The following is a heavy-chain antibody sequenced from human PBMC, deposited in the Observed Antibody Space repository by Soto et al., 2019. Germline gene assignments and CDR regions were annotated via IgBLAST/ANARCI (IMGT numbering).Heavy chain of an antibody. Sequence: ASVKVSCKASGYTFTSYGISWVRQAPVQGLEWMGWISAYNGNTNYAQKLQGRVTMTTDTSTSTAYMELRSLRSDDTAVYYCARASCSSTSCYFGDAFDIWGQGTMVTVSS. J-gene: IGHJ3*02. CDR2: ISAYNGNT. V-gene: IGHV1-18*04. CDR3: ARASCSSTSCYFGDAFDI. D-gene: IGHD2-2*01. CDR1: GYTFTSYG.